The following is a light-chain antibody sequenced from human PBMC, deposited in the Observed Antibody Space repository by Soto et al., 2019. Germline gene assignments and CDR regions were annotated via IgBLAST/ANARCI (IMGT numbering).Light chain of an antibody. V-gene: IGLV2-23*03. CDR2: EGS. Sequence: QSALTQPASVSGSPGQSITISCTGTSSDVGGYNYVSWYQQHPGKAPKFIIYEGSQRPSGVSNRFSGSKSGNTASLTISGLQAEDEADYYCCSYAGSSIFVFGGGTKVTVL. CDR1: SSDVGGYNY. J-gene: IGLJ2*01. CDR3: CSYAGSSIFV.